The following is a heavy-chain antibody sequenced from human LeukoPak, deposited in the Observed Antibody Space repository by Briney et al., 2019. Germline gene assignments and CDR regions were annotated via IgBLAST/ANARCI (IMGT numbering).Heavy chain of an antibody. CDR3: ARVGIVVVPAATRWFDP. J-gene: IGHJ5*02. CDR2: IYHSGST. V-gene: IGHV4-4*02. Sequence: SETLSLTRAVSGGSISGSNWWSWVRQPPGKGLEWIGEIYHSGSTNYNPSLKSRVTISVDKSKNQFSLKLSSVTAADTAVYYCARVGIVVVPAATRWFDPWGQGTLVTVSS. D-gene: IGHD2-2*01. CDR1: GGSISGSNW.